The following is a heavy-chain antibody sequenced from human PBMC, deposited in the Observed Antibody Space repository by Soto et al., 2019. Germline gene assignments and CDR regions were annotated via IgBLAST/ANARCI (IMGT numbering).Heavy chain of an antibody. D-gene: IGHD6-19*01. J-gene: IGHJ4*02. CDR1: GGSISSYY. V-gene: IGHV4-4*07. CDR2: IYTSGST. CDR3: AREGIAVAGKGFHY. Sequence: LSLTCTVSGGSISSYYWSWIRQPAGKGLEWIGRIYTSGSTNYNPSLKSRVTMSVDTSKNQFSLKLSSVTAADTAVYYCAREGIAVAGKGFHYWGQGTLVTVSS.